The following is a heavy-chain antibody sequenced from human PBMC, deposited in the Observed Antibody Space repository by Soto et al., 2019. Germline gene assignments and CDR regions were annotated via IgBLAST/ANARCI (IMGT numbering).Heavy chain of an antibody. CDR2: IFPTGRDK. CDR1: GFNFNTYF. D-gene: IGHD1-26*01. CDR3: ARDDEHGSNCELAY. V-gene: IGHV3-30*13. Sequence: QVQLVQSGGGVVQPGRSLRLSCAASGFNFNTYFMHWGRQAPGKGLEWVAMIFPTGRDKGYADSVKGRFTISRDNSNTRMYLQIASLRPEDTAVYYCARDDEHGSNCELAYWGQGSLVTVSS. J-gene: IGHJ4*02.